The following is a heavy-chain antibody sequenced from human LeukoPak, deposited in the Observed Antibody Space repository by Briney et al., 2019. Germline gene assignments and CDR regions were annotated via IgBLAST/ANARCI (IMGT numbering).Heavy chain of an antibody. V-gene: IGHV3-21*04. CDR2: ISSSSSTI. Sequence: AGGSLRLSCAASGFTFSSYSMNWVRQAPGKGLEWVSSISSSSSTIYYADSVKGRFTISRDNAKNSLYLQMNSLRAEDTAIYYCARGDTTVTRHFDYWGQGTLVTVSS. CDR3: ARGDTTVTRHFDY. J-gene: IGHJ4*02. CDR1: GFTFSSYS. D-gene: IGHD4-17*01.